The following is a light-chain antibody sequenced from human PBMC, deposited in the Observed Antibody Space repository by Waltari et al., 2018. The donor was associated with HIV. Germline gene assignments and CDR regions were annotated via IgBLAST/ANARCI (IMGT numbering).Light chain of an antibody. CDR2: DNN. V-gene: IGLV1-51*01. CDR1: SSNIGNHY. J-gene: IGLJ2*01. CDR3: GTWDSSLSAGV. Sequence: QSVLTQPPSVSAAPGQTVTISCSGSSSNIGNHYVSWYQTLPGTAPKLLIYDNNKRPSGIPDRCSGSKSGTSATLGITGLQTGDEADYYCGTWDSSLSAGVIGGGTKLTVL.